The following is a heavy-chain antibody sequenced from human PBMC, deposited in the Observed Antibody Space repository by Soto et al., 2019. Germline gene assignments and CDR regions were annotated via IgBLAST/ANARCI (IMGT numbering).Heavy chain of an antibody. CDR3: ARHLSVDIVAVAFDY. CDR1: GGPFSGYY. Sequence: SETLSLTCAVYGGPFSGYYWSWIRQPPGKGLEWIGYIYYSGSTNYNPSLKSRVTISVDTSKNQFSLKLSSVTAADTAVYYCARHLSVDIVAVAFDYWGQGTLVTVSS. J-gene: IGHJ4*02. D-gene: IGHD5-12*01. CDR2: IYYSGST. V-gene: IGHV4-59*08.